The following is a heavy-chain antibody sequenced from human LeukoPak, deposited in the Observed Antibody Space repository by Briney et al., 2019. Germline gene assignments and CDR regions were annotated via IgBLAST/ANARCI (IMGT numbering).Heavy chain of an antibody. Sequence: ASVKVSCKASGYSFTSYYIHWVRQAPGQGLEWMGWISAYNGNTNYAQKLQGRVTMTTDTSTSTAYMELRSLRSDDTAVYYCARRFPFGVSDDYWGQGTLVTVSS. V-gene: IGHV1-18*04. CDR2: ISAYNGNT. J-gene: IGHJ4*02. D-gene: IGHD3-10*01. CDR1: GYSFTSYY. CDR3: ARRFPFGVSDDY.